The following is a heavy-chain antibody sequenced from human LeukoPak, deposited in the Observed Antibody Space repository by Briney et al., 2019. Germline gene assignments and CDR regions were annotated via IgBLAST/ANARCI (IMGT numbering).Heavy chain of an antibody. CDR1: GFTFSSYS. CDR2: ISSSSSTV. D-gene: IGHD2-2*03. J-gene: IGHJ4*02. CDR3: ARQRTLGIVVVPAAISPYYFDY. V-gene: IGHV3-48*01. Sequence: GGSLRLSCAASGFTFSSYSMNWVRQAPGKGLEWVSYISSSSSTVYYADSVKGRFTISRDNAKNSLYLQMNSLRAEDTAVYYCARQRTLGIVVVPAAISPYYFDYWGQGTLVTVSS.